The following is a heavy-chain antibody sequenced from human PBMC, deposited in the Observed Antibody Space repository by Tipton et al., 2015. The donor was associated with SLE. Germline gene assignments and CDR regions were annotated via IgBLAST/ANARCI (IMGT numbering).Heavy chain of an antibody. CDR2: INHSGST. CDR3: ARVGFWSGYSIDYFDY. CDR1: GGSISSGSYY. Sequence: TLSLTCTVSGGSISSGSYYWSWIRQPPGKGLEWIGEINHSGSTNYNPSLKSRVTISVDTSKNQFSLKLSSVTAADTAVYYCARVGFWSGYSIDYFDYWGQGTLVTVSS. J-gene: IGHJ4*02. D-gene: IGHD3-3*01. V-gene: IGHV4-39*07.